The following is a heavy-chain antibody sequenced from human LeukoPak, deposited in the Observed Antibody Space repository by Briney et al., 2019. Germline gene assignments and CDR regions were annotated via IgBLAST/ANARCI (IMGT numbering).Heavy chain of an antibody. Sequence: PSETLSLTCTVSGDSISSNSYYWGWIRQPPGKGLEWIGYIYYSGSTYYNPSLKSRVTISVDTSKNQFSLRLTSVIAADTAVYYCASRFSGDYKWGQGTLVTVSS. CDR3: ASRFSGDYK. CDR2: IYYSGST. J-gene: IGHJ4*02. D-gene: IGHD4-17*01. V-gene: IGHV4-30-4*08. CDR1: GDSISSNSYY.